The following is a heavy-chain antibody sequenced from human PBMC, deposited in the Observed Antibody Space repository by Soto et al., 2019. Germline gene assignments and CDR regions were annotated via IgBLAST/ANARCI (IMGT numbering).Heavy chain of an antibody. V-gene: IGHV1-2*02. Sequence: EASVKVSCKASGYTFTGYYMHWVRQAPGQGLEWMGWINPNSGGTNYAQKFQGRVTMTRDTSISTAYMELSRLRSDDTAVYYCARDLPSRVTYSGQLYSSSWPWGQGTLVTVSS. CDR2: INPNSGGT. J-gene: IGHJ5*02. CDR1: GYTFTGYY. D-gene: IGHD6-13*01. CDR3: ARDLPSRVTYSGQLYSSSWP.